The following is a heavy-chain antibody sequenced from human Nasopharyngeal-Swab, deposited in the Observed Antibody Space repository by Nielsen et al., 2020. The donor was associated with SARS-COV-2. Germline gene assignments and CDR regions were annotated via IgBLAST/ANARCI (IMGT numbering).Heavy chain of an antibody. CDR3: ARVDYDILTGPNYYYYMDV. Sequence: ASVKVSCKVSGYSLTELAMHWVRQAPGKGLEWMGGFAPDDAETLYAQKFQGRVTITADESTSTAYMELSSLRSEDTAVYYCARVDYDILTGPNYYYYMDVWGKGTTVTVSS. D-gene: IGHD3-9*01. J-gene: IGHJ6*03. V-gene: IGHV1-24*01. CDR2: FAPDDAET. CDR1: GYSLTELA.